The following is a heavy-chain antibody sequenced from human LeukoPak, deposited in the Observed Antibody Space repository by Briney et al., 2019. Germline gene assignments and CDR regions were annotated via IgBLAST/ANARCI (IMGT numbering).Heavy chain of an antibody. CDR1: GGSISSGDYY. Sequence: SETLSLTCTVSGGSISSGDYYWSWIRQPPGKGLEWIGYIYYSGSTYYNPSLKSRVTISVDTSKNQFSLKLSSVTAADTAVYDCARGRITMVRGVIPLDYWGQGTLVTVSS. D-gene: IGHD3-10*01. CDR2: IYYSGST. J-gene: IGHJ4*02. CDR3: ARGRITMVRGVIPLDY. V-gene: IGHV4-30-4*01.